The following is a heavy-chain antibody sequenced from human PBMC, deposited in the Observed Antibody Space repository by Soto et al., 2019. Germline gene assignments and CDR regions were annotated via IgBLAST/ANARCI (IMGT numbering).Heavy chain of an antibody. CDR2: ISSYNGNT. Sequence: VASVRVSCKASGYTFTDYGITRVRQAPGQGLEWVGWISSYNGNTNYAQKLQGRVTMTTDISTTTTYMELRSLTAADTAVYYCAICSRHYFGKGPASTSYYHDYWARGTSDPVS. CDR1: GYTFTDYG. D-gene: IGHD3-10*02. J-gene: IGHJ4*02. CDR3: AICSRHYFGKGPASTSYYHDY. V-gene: IGHV1-18*01.